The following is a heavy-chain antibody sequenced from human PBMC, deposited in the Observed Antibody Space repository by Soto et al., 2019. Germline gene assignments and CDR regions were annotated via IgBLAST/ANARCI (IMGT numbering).Heavy chain of an antibody. Sequence: TLSLTCTVSGGSITSYHWSWIRQSPGKGLEWIGNIYYSGSSNYNPSLESRVTISVDTSKNQFSLRLSSVTAADTAVYYCARDRSGGYNWFDPWGQGTLVTASS. CDR1: GGSITSYH. D-gene: IGHD2-15*01. CDR2: IYYSGSS. CDR3: ARDRSGGYNWFDP. V-gene: IGHV4-59*12. J-gene: IGHJ5*02.